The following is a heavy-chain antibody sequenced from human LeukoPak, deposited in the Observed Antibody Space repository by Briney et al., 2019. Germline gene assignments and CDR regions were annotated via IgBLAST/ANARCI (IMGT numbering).Heavy chain of an antibody. CDR2: IYHSGYT. V-gene: IGHV4-38-2*02. CDR1: NYSISSGSY. Sequence: SETLSLTCIVSNYSISSGSYWTWIRQPPGRGLEWIGGIYHSGYTFYNPSLKSRVTISVDTSKNEFSLKLNSVTAADTALYYCAREGTVRWFDPWGQGTLVTIYS. D-gene: IGHD1-14*01. J-gene: IGHJ5*02. CDR3: AREGTVRWFDP.